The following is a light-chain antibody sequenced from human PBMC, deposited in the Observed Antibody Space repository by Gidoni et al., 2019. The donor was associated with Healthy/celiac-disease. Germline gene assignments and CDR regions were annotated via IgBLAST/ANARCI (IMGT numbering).Light chain of an antibody. J-gene: IGKJ1*01. CDR3: QQYNTYSRT. CDR1: QSISSW. Sequence: DIKMTQSPSTLSASVGDRVTITCRASQSISSWLAWYQQKPGKAPKLLIYKASSLESGVPSRFSGSASGTEFTLTISSLQPDDFATYYCQQYNTYSRTFGQGTKVEIK. V-gene: IGKV1-5*03. CDR2: KAS.